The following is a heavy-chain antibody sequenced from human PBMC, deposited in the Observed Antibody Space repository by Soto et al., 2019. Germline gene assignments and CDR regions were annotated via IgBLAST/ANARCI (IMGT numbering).Heavy chain of an antibody. CDR3: ARGGXRFVVVPAAKKYYGMDV. V-gene: IGHV4-34*01. D-gene: IGHD2-2*01. Sequence: GSLRLSCAASGFTFSSYAMGWVRQGPGKGLEWIGEINHSGSTNYNPSLKSRVTISVDTSKNQFSLKLSSVTAADTAVYYCARGGXRFVVVPAAKKYYGMDVWGQGTTVTVSS. CDR2: INHSGST. CDR1: GFTFSSYA. J-gene: IGHJ6*02.